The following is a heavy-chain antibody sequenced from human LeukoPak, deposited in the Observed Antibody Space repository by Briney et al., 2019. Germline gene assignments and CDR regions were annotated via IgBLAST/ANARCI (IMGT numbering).Heavy chain of an antibody. D-gene: IGHD3-22*01. CDR3: ASHSSGYSNAFDV. V-gene: IGHV1-46*01. J-gene: IGHJ3*01. CDR2: INPSGGST. Sequence: GASVKVSCKASGYTFTSYYMHWVRQAPGQGLEWMGIINPSGGSTSYAQKYQGRVTMTSDTSITTVYMELSRLRSDDTAVYYCASHSSGYSNAFDVWGQGTVVTVSS. CDR1: GYTFTSYY.